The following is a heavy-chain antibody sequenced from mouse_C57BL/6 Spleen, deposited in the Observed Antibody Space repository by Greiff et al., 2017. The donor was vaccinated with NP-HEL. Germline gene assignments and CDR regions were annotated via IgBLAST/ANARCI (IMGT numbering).Heavy chain of an antibody. CDR2: IWRGGST. CDR3: SKNDDYDSLDY. Sequence: VQLQQSGPGLVQPSQSLSITCTVSGFSLTSYGVHWVRQSPGKGLEWLGVIWRGGSTDYNAAFMSRLSITKDNYKSQVFFKMNSRQADDTAIYYCSKNDDYDSLDYWGQGTTLTVSS. CDR1: GFSLTSYG. D-gene: IGHD2-4*01. J-gene: IGHJ2*01. V-gene: IGHV2-5*01.